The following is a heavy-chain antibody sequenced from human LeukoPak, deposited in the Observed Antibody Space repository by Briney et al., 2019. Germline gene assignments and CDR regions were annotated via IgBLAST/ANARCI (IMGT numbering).Heavy chain of an antibody. CDR1: GGTFSSYA. V-gene: IGHV1-69*01. J-gene: IGHJ4*02. Sequence: SVKVSCKASGGTFSSYAISWVRQAPGQGLEWMGGIIPIFGTANCAQKFQGRVTITADESTSTAYMELSSLRSEDTAVYYCAREGAAGSYFDYWGQGTLVTVSS. D-gene: IGHD6-13*01. CDR3: AREGAAGSYFDY. CDR2: IIPIFGTA.